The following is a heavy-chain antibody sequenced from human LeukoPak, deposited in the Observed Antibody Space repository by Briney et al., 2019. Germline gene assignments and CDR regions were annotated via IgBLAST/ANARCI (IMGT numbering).Heavy chain of an antibody. J-gene: IGHJ4*02. V-gene: IGHV3-7*01. CDR3: ARDRGYYVFDY. CDR1: GFTFSNFW. CDR2: IKQDETEK. D-gene: IGHD3-22*01. Sequence: GGSLRLSCTASGFTFSNFWMGWVRQAPGKGLEWVANIKQDETEKFYLGSVKGRFTISRDNAKNSLYLQMNSLRAEDTAVYYCARDRGYYVFDYWGQGTLVTVSS.